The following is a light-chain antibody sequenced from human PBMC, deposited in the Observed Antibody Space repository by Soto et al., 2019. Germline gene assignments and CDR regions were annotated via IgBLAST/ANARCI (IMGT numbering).Light chain of an antibody. CDR1: SSNIGNSF. CDR3: AAWDSSLSAEV. Sequence: QSVLTQPPSVSAAPGQKVTISCSGSSSNIGNSFVSWYLQRPGTAPKLLIHENNKRPSGIPDRFSGTKSGTSATLGITGLQTGDEADYYCAAWDSSLSAEVFGGGTKLTVL. CDR2: ENN. J-gene: IGLJ3*02. V-gene: IGLV1-51*02.